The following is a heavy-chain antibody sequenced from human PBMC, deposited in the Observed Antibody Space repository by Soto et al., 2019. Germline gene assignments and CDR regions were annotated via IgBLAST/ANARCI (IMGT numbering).Heavy chain of an antibody. J-gene: IGHJ6*02. D-gene: IGHD5-12*01. CDR3: AAPSTDGYKVPDPSTYYYYGLDV. CDR2: IIPIFGTP. Sequence: SVKVSCKXSGGSFSTYAISWVRQAPGQGLEWMGGIIPIFGTPNYAQKFQGRVTITADRSTSTAYLELNSLRSEDTAVYYCAAPSTDGYKVPDPSTYYYYGLDVWGQGTTVTVSS. CDR1: GGSFSTYA. V-gene: IGHV1-69*06.